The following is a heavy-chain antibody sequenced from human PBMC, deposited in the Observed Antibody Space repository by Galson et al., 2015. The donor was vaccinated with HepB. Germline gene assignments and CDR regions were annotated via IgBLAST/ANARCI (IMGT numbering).Heavy chain of an antibody. CDR2: SSGSGGSA. CDR1: GFTSSSYA. Sequence: SLRLSCAGSGFTSSSYAMSWVRQAPGKGLEWVSVSSGSGGSANYADSVKGRFTVSRDNSKNTLYLQMNGLRAEDTAIYYCVLSGNGWFFDYWAREPWSPSPQ. D-gene: IGHD1-20*01. V-gene: IGHV3-23*01. CDR3: VLSGNGWFFDY. J-gene: IGHJ4*02.